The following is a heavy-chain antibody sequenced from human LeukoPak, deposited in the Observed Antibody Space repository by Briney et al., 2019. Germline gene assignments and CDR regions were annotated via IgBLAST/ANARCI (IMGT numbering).Heavy chain of an antibody. D-gene: IGHD4-11*01. J-gene: IGHJ3*02. CDR2: ISDSGDST. V-gene: IGHV3-23*01. Sequence: GGSLRLSCAASGFTFSSYAMSWVRQAPGKGLEGVSGISDSGDSTYYADSVKGRFTISRDNSKNMLSLQMNSLRAEDTAEYYCAKSRSNFETDAFDIWGQGTLVTVSS. CDR3: AKSRSNFETDAFDI. CDR1: GFTFSSYA.